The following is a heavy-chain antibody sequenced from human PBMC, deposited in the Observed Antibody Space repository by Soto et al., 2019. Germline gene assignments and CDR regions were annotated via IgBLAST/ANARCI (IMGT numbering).Heavy chain of an antibody. CDR1: GFTVSSNY. D-gene: IGHD6-19*01. V-gene: IGHV3-53*01. CDR2: IYSGGST. Sequence: EVQLVESGGGLIRPGGSLRLSCAASGFTVSSNYMSWVRQAPGKGLEWVSVIYSGGSTYYADSVKGRFTISRDNSKNTLYLQMNSLRAEDTAVYYCARASIAVAEGWFDPWGQGTLVTVSS. CDR3: ARASIAVAEGWFDP. J-gene: IGHJ5*02.